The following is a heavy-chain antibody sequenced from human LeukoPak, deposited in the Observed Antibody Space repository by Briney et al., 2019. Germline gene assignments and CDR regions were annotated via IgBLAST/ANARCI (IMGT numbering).Heavy chain of an antibody. J-gene: IGHJ4*02. CDR3: ARAYSGYIPSDY. CDR2: IYYSGST. D-gene: IGHD5-12*01. Sequence: QPSQTLSLTCTVSGGSISSGDYYWSWIRQPPGKGLEWIGYIYYSGSTYYNPSLKSRVTISVDTSKNQFSLKLSSVTAADTAVYYCARAYSGYIPSDYWGQGTLVTVSS. V-gene: IGHV4-30-4*08. CDR1: GGSISSGDYY.